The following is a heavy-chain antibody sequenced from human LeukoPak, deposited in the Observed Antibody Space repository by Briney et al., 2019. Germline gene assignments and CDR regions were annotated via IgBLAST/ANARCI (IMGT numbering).Heavy chain of an antibody. V-gene: IGHV3-23*01. CDR1: GFTFSNYA. D-gene: IGHD6-13*01. J-gene: IGHJ4*02. Sequence: GGSLRLSCAASGFTFSNYAMSWVRQAPGKGLEWVSSISGSSTYYADSVKGRFTISRDNSKNTLYLQMNSLRAEDTSIYYCAKGVSSLTFSFDYWGQGTLVTVSS. CDR3: AKGVSSLTFSFDY. CDR2: ISGSST.